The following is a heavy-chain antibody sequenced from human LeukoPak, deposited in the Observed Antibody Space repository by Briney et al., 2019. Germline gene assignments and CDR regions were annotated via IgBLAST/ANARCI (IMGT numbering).Heavy chain of an antibody. V-gene: IGHV1-2*02. CDR2: INPDTGAT. CDR3: TRDHCSYINCYEDYYYGMDV. Sequence: ASVKVSCKASGYIYTGYYRHWVRQAPGQGVDWMEWINPDTGATDIAQKFQSRVTMPRETSLSADYIELSRLSSEDKDVYYCTRDHCSYINCYEDYYYGMDVWGQGTTVTVSS. CDR1: GYIYTGYY. D-gene: IGHD2-2*01. J-gene: IGHJ6*02.